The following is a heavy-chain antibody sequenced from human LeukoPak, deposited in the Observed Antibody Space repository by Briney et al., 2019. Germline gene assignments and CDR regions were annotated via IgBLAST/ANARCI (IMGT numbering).Heavy chain of an antibody. CDR3: AKDNGHYGSGPSGNY. CDR1: GFTFSSYA. J-gene: IGHJ4*02. Sequence: GGSLRLSCAASGFTFSSYAMSWVRQAPGKGLEWVSAISVSGGSTYYADSVKGRFTISRDNSKNTLYLQMNSLRAEDTAVYYCAKDNGHYGSGPSGNYWGQGTLVTVSS. V-gene: IGHV3-23*01. D-gene: IGHD3-10*01. CDR2: ISVSGGST.